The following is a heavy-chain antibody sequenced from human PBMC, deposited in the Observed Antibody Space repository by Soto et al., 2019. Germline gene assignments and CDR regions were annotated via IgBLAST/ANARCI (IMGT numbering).Heavy chain of an antibody. V-gene: IGHV3-7*01. Sequence: WGSLRLSCAASGFTFSSYWMSWVRQAPGKGLEWVANIKQDGSEKYYVDSVKGRFTISRDNAKNSLYLQMNGLRAEDTAVYYCARDRYSYYDFWSGSLPYYYFGMDVWGQGTTVTVS. J-gene: IGHJ6*02. CDR1: GFTFSSYW. CDR3: ARDRYSYYDFWSGSLPYYYFGMDV. CDR2: IKQDGSEK. D-gene: IGHD3-3*01.